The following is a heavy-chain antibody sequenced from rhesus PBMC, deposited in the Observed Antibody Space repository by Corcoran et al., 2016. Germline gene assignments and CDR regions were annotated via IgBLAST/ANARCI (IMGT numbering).Heavy chain of an antibody. J-gene: IGHJ1*01. CDR2: ISGSGWST. V-gene: IGHV4-173*01. D-gene: IGHD4-23*01. CDR3: ARDLGGSNYPEDFEF. Sequence: QLQLQESGPGLVKPSETLSLTCAVSGGSISSNYWSWIRQPPGKGLEWIGRISGSGWSTDYNPSLKSRVTISTATSKNQFSLKLSSVTAADTAVYYCARDLGGSNYPEDFEFWGQGALVTVSS. CDR1: GGSISSNY.